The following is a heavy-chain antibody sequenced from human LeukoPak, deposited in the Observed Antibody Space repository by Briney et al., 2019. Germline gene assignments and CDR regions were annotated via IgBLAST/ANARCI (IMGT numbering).Heavy chain of an antibody. Sequence: ASVKVSCKASGNTFTNNGISWVRQAPGQGLEWMGWISAYNGNTNYAQKSQGRVTMTTDTSTSTAYMELRSLRSDDTAVYYCARGPKVGATAFDNWFDPWGQGTLVTVSS. J-gene: IGHJ5*02. V-gene: IGHV1-18*01. D-gene: IGHD1-26*01. CDR2: ISAYNGNT. CDR3: ARGPKVGATAFDNWFDP. CDR1: GNTFTNNG.